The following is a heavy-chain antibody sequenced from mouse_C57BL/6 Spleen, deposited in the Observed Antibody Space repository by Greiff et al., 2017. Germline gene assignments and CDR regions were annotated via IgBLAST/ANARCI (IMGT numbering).Heavy chain of an antibody. Sequence: DVKLQESGGGLVQPGGSMKLSCVASGFTFSNYWMNWVRQSPEKGLEWVAQIRLKSDNYATHYAESVKGRFTISRDDSKSSIYLQMNNLRAEDTGIYYCSKFYYGNFFDYWGQGTTLTVSS. CDR1: GFTFSNYW. D-gene: IGHD2-1*01. CDR3: SKFYYGNFFDY. J-gene: IGHJ2*01. V-gene: IGHV6-3*01. CDR2: IRLKSDNYAT.